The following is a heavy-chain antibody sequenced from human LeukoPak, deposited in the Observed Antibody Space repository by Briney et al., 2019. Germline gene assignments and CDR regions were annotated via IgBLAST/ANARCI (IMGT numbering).Heavy chain of an antibody. D-gene: IGHD3-10*01. J-gene: IGHJ1*01. Sequence: GGSLRLSCAASGFTFSGAGMHWVRQAPGKGLVWVSRINNDGSTTRHADSVKGRFTISRDNARNTLYLQMNSLRVEDTAVYYCARVSGPGMNEYYHLWGQGTLVTVSS. CDR2: INNDGSTT. V-gene: IGHV3-74*01. CDR3: ARVSGPGMNEYYHL. CDR1: GFTFSGAG.